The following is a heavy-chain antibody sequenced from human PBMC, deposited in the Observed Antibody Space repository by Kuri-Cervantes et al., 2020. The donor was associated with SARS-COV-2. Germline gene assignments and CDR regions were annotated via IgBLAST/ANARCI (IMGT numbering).Heavy chain of an antibody. CDR2: IRSKAYGETT. V-gene: IGHV3-49*03. Sequence: GGSLRLSCTTSAFTFDDYTLAWFRQAPGKGLEWVGFIRSKAYGETTEYAASMKGRFSISRDDSESIAYLQMNNLKTEDTAVYYCSRNFWAGYWPFDYWGQGTLVTVSS. D-gene: IGHD3/OR15-3a*01. CDR1: AFTFDDYT. J-gene: IGHJ4*02. CDR3: SRNFWAGYWPFDY.